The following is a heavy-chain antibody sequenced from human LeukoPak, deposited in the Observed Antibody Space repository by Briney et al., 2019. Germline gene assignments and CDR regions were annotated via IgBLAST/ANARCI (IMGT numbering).Heavy chain of an antibody. V-gene: IGHV3-72*01. CDR1: GFTFSDHY. D-gene: IGHD3-16*01. J-gene: IGHJ4*02. CDR2: SRNKANSYTT. Sequence: PGGSLRLSCAASGFTFSDHYMDWVRQAPGKGLEWVGRSRNKANSYTTSYAASVTGRFTISRDDSKNSLYLQMNSLKTEDTAVYYCARVYTAFGYWGQGTLVTVSS. CDR3: ARVYTAFGY.